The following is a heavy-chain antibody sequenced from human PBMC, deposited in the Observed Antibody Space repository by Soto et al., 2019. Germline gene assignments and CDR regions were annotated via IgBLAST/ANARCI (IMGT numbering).Heavy chain of an antibody. D-gene: IGHD6-13*01. CDR2: INPASGST. V-gene: IGHV1-46*01. J-gene: IGHJ4*02. CDR3: ARDLAAGDH. Sequence: QVQLVQSGAEVKKPGASVKVSCRTSGYTFTHYYIHWVRQAPGQGLEWLGIINPASGSTNYAHEFQGRVTLPMDTSMTTVYMVLRGRRAEDTGIFYCARDLAAGDHWGQGTLVTVSS. CDR1: GYTFTHYY.